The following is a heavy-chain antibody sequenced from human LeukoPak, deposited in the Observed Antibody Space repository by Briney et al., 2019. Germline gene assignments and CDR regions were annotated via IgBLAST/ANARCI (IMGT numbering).Heavy chain of an antibody. D-gene: IGHD3-10*01. V-gene: IGHV3-23*01. CDR2: ISGSGGST. CDR1: GFTFSSYA. CDR3: AKWLGGWFLSSMYYFDY. J-gene: IGHJ4*02. Sequence: GGSLRLSCAASGFTFSSYAMSWVRQAPGKGLEWVSAISGSGGSTYYADSVEGRFTISRDNSKNTLYLQMNSLRAEDTAVYYCAKWLGGWFLSSMYYFDYWGQGTLVTVSS.